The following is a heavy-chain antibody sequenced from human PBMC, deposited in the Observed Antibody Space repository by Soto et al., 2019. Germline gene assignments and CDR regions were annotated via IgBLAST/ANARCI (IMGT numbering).Heavy chain of an antibody. D-gene: IGHD3-22*01. CDR2: LYYGRSA. CDR3: ALRSMAVVPEY. CDR1: GGSVSGYH. Sequence: SETLSLTCNVSGGSVSGYHWSWIRQPPGKGLESIGYLYYGRSANYNPSLKSRVTLSVDTSTNQCSLTLSSMTAADTAVYYCALRSMAVVPEYWGQGTLVTVSS. J-gene: IGHJ4*02. V-gene: IGHV4-59*02.